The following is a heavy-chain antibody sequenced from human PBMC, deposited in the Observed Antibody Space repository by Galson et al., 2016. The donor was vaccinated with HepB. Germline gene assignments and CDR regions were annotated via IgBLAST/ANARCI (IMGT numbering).Heavy chain of an antibody. Sequence: SLRLSCAASGFTFDDYAMHWVRQAPGKGLVWVSRIEPDGSRPIYADSVKGRFTISRDNAENTLYLQMNSLRADDTAVYYCARDLSGPDSWGQGTLITVSS. CDR3: ARDLSGPDS. V-gene: IGHV3-74*01. CDR1: GFTFDDYA. J-gene: IGHJ4*02. CDR2: IEPDGSRP.